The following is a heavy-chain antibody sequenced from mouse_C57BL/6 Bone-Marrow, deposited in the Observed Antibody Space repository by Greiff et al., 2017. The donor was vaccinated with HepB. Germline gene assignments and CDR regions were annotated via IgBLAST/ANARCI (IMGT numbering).Heavy chain of an antibody. CDR2: IWGVGST. V-gene: IGHV2-6*01. J-gene: IGHJ4*01. CDR1: GFSLTSYG. Sequence: VKLMESGPGLVAPSQSLSITCTVSGFSLTSYGVDWVRQSPGKGLEWLGVIWGVGSTNYNSALKSRLSISKDNSKSQVFLKMNSLQTDDTAMYYCATSLLWLRAMDYWGQGTSVTVSS. D-gene: IGHD2-9*01. CDR3: ATSLLWLRAMDY.